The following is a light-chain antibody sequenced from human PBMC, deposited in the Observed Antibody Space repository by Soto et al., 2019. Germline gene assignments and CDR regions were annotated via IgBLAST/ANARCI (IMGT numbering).Light chain of an antibody. Sequence: EIVMTQSPATLSVSPGERATLSCRASQSVSNNLAWYQQKPGQAPRLLIYFASTRATGVPARFSGSGSGTELTLTISSLQSEDFAVYYCQQYNEWPLTFGGGTKLETK. J-gene: IGKJ4*01. CDR3: QQYNEWPLT. V-gene: IGKV3-15*01. CDR1: QSVSNN. CDR2: FAS.